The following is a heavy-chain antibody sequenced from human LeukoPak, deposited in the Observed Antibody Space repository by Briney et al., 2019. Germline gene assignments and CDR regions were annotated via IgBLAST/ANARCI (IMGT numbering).Heavy chain of an antibody. D-gene: IGHD3-10*01. CDR1: GFTFSNYQ. V-gene: IGHV3-48*03. Sequence: GGSLRLSCAASGFTFSNYQVSRVRQAPGKEPQWVAGIRGSSIAYADSVKGRFIISRDNAKSSLYLQLNSLRDEDMAVYYCVRGGDAYASDWFDAWGQGTLVTVSS. CDR3: VRGGDAYASDWFDA. CDR2: IRGSSI. J-gene: IGHJ5*02.